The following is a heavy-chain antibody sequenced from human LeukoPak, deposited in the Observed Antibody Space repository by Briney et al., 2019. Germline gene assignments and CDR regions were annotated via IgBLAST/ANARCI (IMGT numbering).Heavy chain of an antibody. CDR2: ISGSGGST. J-gene: IGHJ4*02. V-gene: IGHV3-23*01. CDR3: AKVLGGWGDY. CDR1: GFTFSSYA. D-gene: IGHD6-19*01. Sequence: GGSLRLSCAASGFTFSSYAMSWVRQAPGXXXEWVSAISGSGGSTYYADSVKGRFTISRDNSKNTLYLQMNSLRAEDTAVYYCAKVLGGWGDYWGQGTLVTVSS.